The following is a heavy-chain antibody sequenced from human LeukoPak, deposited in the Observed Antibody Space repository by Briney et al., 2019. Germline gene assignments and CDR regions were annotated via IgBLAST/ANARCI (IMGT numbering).Heavy chain of an antibody. V-gene: IGHV4-34*01. CDR2: INHGGST. J-gene: IGHJ5*02. CDR1: GGSFSGYY. Sequence: SETLSLTCAVYGGSFSGYYWSWIRQPPGKGLEWIGEINHGGSTNYNPSLKSRVTISVDTSKNQFSLKLSSVTAADTAVYYCARGSPLGQNWFDPWGQGTLVTVSS. CDR3: ARGSPLGQNWFDP.